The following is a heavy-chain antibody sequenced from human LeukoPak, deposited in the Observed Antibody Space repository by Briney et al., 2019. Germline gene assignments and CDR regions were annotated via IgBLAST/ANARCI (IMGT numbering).Heavy chain of an antibody. CDR1: GFTFTSSA. J-gene: IGHJ4*02. D-gene: IGHD3-22*01. V-gene: IGHV1-58*01. CDR2: IVVGSGNT. CDR3: ARGQNTITYYYDSSGYLYHY. Sequence: TSVKVSCKASGFTFTSSAVQWVRQARGQRLEWIGWIVVGSGNTNYAQKFQERVTITRDMSTSTAYMELSSLRSEDTAVYYCARGQNTITYYYDSSGYLYHYWGQGTLVTVSS.